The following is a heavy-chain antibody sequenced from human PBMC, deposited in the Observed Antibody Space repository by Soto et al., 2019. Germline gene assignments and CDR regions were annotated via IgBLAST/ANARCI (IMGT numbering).Heavy chain of an antibody. CDR1: GGSISSSSYY. Sequence: QLQLQESGPGLVKPSETLSLTCTVSGGSISSSSYYWGWIRQPPGKGLEWIGSIYYSGSTYYNPSLKSRVTISVDTSKNQFSLKLSSVTAADTAVYYCASFSDYDYVWGSYRVFDYWGQGTLVTVSS. D-gene: IGHD3-16*02. CDR3: ASFSDYDYVWGSYRVFDY. J-gene: IGHJ4*02. CDR2: IYYSGST. V-gene: IGHV4-39*01.